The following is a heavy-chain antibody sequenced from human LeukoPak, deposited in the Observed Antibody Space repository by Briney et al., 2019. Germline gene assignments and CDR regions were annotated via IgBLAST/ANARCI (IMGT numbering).Heavy chain of an antibody. CDR2: ISSSSSTI. V-gene: IGHV3-48*04. CDR1: GFTFSSYS. J-gene: IGHJ5*02. CDR3: ARDAYDYVWGSYRYSFWFDP. D-gene: IGHD3-16*02. Sequence: GGSLRLSCAASGFTFSSYSMNWVRQAPGKGLEWVSYISSSSSTIYYADSVKGRFTISRDNAKNSLYLQMNSLRAEDTAVYYCARDAYDYVWGSYRYSFWFDPWGQGTLVTVSS.